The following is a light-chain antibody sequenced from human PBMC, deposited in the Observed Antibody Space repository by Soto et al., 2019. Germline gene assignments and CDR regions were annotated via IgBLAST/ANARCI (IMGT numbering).Light chain of an antibody. CDR1: QIITSW. J-gene: IGKJ2*01. V-gene: IGKV1-5*01. Sequence: DIQMTQSPSTLSASVGDRVTITCRASQIITSWLAWYQQKPGKAPKLLIYDASSLESGVPSRFSGSGSGTEFTLTISSLQPDEFATYYCQQYNSYPYTFGQGTKLEIK. CDR3: QQYNSYPYT. CDR2: DAS.